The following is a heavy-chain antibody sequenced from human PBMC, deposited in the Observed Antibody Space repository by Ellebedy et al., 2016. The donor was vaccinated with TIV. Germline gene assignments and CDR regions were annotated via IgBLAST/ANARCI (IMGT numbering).Heavy chain of an antibody. CDR1: GGSISSGGYY. J-gene: IGHJ4*02. V-gene: IGHV4-39*01. CDR2: INDSGTT. D-gene: IGHD2-15*01. CDR3: ARHVPATATSFDY. Sequence: MPSETLSLTCTVSGGSISSGGYYWSWIRQPPGKGPEWIGEINDSGTTKYNPSLVSRVTISLDMPKNQFSLKLTSVTAADTAVYYCARHVPATATSFDYWGQGTLVTVSS.